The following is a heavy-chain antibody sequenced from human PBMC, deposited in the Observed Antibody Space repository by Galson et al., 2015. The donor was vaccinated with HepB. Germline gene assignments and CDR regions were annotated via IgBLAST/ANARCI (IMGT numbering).Heavy chain of an antibody. D-gene: IGHD3-3*02. J-gene: IGHJ4*02. CDR2: IASDSSLI. V-gene: IGHV3-48*01. CDR1: GFTFSSYS. Sequence: SLRLSCAASGFTFSSYSMNWVRQTPGKGLEWVSHIASDSSLIYYADSVKGRFIISRDNAKKSLYLQMNSLRAEDTAVFYCARVTGHAFSFWGQGTLVTVSS. CDR3: ARVTGHAFSF.